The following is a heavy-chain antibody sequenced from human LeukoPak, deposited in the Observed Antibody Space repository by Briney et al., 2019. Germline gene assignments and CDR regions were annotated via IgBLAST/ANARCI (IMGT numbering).Heavy chain of an antibody. CDR2: IFPGDSET. CDR3: ARIKLLTRPFDY. CDR1: GYSFTTHW. D-gene: IGHD2-15*01. Sequence: GESLKISCKGSGYSFTTHWIGWVRQLPGKGLEWMGLIFPGDSETIYSPSFQGQVTISADKSINTAYLRWSSLKASDTAMYYCARIKLLTRPFDYWGQGTLVTVSS. V-gene: IGHV5-51*03. J-gene: IGHJ4*02.